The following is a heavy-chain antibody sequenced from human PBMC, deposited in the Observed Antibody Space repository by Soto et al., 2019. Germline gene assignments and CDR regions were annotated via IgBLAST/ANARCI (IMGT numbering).Heavy chain of an antibody. CDR2: IHSGGDT. J-gene: IGHJ6*02. D-gene: IGHD3-10*01. CDR3: TRDGPYYYASRMDV. Sequence: QLVESGGGLVQPGGSLRLSCAASGFTVSSNYMTWVRLPPGKGLEWVSVIHSGGDTYYANSVKGRFTISRDDSGNTVLLQMNSLRPEDTAVYYCTRDGPYYYASRMDVWGQGTTVTVSS. V-gene: IGHV3-53*04. CDR1: GFTVSSNY.